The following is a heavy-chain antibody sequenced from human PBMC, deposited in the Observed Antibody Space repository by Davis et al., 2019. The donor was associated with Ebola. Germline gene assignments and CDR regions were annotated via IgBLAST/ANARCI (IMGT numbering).Heavy chain of an antibody. CDR2: INHRGST. CDR3: ARTSPFYYYVMDV. V-gene: IGHV4-34*01. J-gene: IGHJ6*02. CDR1: GESFSDYY. Sequence: PSETLSLTCVVYGESFSDYYWNWIRQPPGKGLEWIGEINHRGSTNYKPSLKRRATISIDTSTKQFSLKLRSVTAADTAVYYCARTSPFYYYVMDVWGQGTTVTVSS.